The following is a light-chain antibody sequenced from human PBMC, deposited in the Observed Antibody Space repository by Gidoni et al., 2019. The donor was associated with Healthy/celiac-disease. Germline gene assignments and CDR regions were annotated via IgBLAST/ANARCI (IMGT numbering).Light chain of an antibody. Sequence: IVMTQSPATLSVSPGERATLSCRASQSVSSNLAWYQQKPGQAPRPLIYGASTRATGIPARFSGSGSGTEFTLTISSLQSEDFAVYYCQQYNNWPPITFXPXTKVDIK. J-gene: IGKJ3*01. CDR2: GAS. CDR3: QQYNNWPPIT. CDR1: QSVSSN. V-gene: IGKV3-15*01.